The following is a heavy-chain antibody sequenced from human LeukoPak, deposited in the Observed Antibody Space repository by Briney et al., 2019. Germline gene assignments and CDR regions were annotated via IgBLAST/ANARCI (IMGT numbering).Heavy chain of an antibody. CDR2: IRSKANSYAT. CDR1: GFTFSSYA. J-gene: IGHJ4*02. D-gene: IGHD2-21*02. CDR3: TRLGCGGDCYFDY. V-gene: IGHV3-73*01. Sequence: GGSLGLSCAASGFTFSSYAMSWVRQASGKGLEWVGRIRSKANSYATAYAASVKGRFTISRDDSKNTAYLRMNSLKTEDTAVYYCTRLGCGGDCYFDYWGQGTLVTVSS.